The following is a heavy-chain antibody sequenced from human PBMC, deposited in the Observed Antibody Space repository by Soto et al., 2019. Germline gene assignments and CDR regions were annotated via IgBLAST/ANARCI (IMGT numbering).Heavy chain of an antibody. J-gene: IGHJ3*02. D-gene: IGHD2-15*01. Sequence: PGGSLRLSCAASGFTFSSYGMHWVRQAPGKGLEWVAVISYDGSNKYYADSVKGRFTISRDNSKNTLYLQMNSLRAEDTAVYYCARHQNDPVVVVAATEVAFDIWGQGTMVTVSS. CDR2: ISYDGSNK. CDR3: ARHQNDPVVVVAATEVAFDI. V-gene: IGHV3-30*03. CDR1: GFTFSSYG.